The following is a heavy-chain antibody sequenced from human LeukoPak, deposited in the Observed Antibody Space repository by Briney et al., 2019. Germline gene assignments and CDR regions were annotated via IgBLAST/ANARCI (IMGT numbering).Heavy chain of an antibody. CDR3: AKWGTSSWSYYYYGMDV. CDR1: GFTFSSYE. CDR2: ISSSGSTI. D-gene: IGHD6-13*01. Sequence: GGSLRLSCAASGFTFSSYEMNWVRQAPGKGLEWVSYISSSGSTIYYADSVKGRFTISRDNAKNSLYLQMNSLRAGDTAVYYCAKWGTSSWSYYYYGMDVWGKGTTVTVSS. J-gene: IGHJ6*04. V-gene: IGHV3-48*03.